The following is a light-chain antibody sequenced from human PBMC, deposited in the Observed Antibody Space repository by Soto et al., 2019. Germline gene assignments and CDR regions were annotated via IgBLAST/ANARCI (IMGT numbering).Light chain of an antibody. J-gene: IGKJ5*01. CDR2: AAS. CDR3: QQYDNWPPIT. V-gene: IGKV3-15*01. Sequence: EIVMTQSQATLSVSPGERATLSCRAGQNIHTNLAWYQQKPGQAPRPLIYAASTRATGIPVRFSGSGSGTEFTLTISSLQSEDSAIYYCQQYDNWPPITFGQGRRLEI. CDR1: QNIHTN.